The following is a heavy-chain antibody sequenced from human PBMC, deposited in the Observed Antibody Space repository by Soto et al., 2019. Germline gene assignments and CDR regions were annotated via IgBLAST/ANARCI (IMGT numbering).Heavy chain of an antibody. Sequence: SETLSLTCTVSGGSISSYYWSWIRQPPGKGLEWIGYIYYSGSTNYNPSLKSRVTISVDTSKNQFSLKLSSVTAADTAVYYCARLPGIAVAGTWGGYYYYGMDVWGQGTTVTVSS. D-gene: IGHD6-13*01. V-gene: IGHV4-59*01. CDR3: ARLPGIAVAGTWGGYYYYGMDV. J-gene: IGHJ6*02. CDR2: IYYSGST. CDR1: GGSISSYY.